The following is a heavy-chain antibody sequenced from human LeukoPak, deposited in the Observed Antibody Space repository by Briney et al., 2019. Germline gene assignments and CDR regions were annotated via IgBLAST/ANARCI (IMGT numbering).Heavy chain of an antibody. D-gene: IGHD3-10*01. J-gene: IGHJ4*02. V-gene: IGHV5-51*01. CDR3: ARRLVQGVIITDYFDY. CDR2: IYPGDSDT. CDR1: GYSFTSYW. Sequence: GESLKISCKGSGYSFTSYWIGWVRQMPGKGLEWMGIIYPGDSDTRYSPSFQGQVTISADKSISTACLQWSSLKASDTAMYYCARRLVQGVIITDYFDYWGQGTLVTVSS.